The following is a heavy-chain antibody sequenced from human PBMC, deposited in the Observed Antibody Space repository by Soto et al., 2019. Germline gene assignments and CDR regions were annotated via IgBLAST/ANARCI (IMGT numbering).Heavy chain of an antibody. J-gene: IGHJ4*02. CDR1: GFTFSSYG. V-gene: IGHV3-30*18. CDR2: ISYDGSNK. Sequence: PGGSLRLSCAASGFTFSSYGMHWVRQSPGNGLEWVAVISYDGSNKYYADSVKGRFTISRDNSKNTLYLRMNSLRDEDTAVYYCANIIAAAGTISDYWGQGTLVTVSS. CDR3: ANIIAAAGTISDY. D-gene: IGHD6-13*01.